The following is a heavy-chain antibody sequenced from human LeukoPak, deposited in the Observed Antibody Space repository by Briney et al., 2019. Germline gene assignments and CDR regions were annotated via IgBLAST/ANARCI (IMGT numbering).Heavy chain of an antibody. CDR1: GYTFTSYG. V-gene: IGHV1-18*01. CDR2: ISAYNGNT. CDR3: AREPYYYGSGSFNWFDP. Sequence: ASVKVSCKASGYTFTSYGISWVRQAPGQGLEWMGWISAYNGNTNYAQKLQGRVTMTTDTSTSTAYMELRSLRSDDTAVYCCAREPYYYGSGSFNWFDPWGQGTLVTVSS. D-gene: IGHD3-10*01. J-gene: IGHJ5*02.